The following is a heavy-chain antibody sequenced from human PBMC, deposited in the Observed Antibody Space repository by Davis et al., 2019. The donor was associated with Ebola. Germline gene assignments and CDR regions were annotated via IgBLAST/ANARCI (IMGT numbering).Heavy chain of an antibody. CDR3: ARDLYYYDSSVYSYYFDY. J-gene: IGHJ4*02. CDR2: IKQDGSEK. CDR1: GFTFSSYW. V-gene: IGHV3-7*01. D-gene: IGHD3-22*01. Sequence: GESLKISCAASGFTFSSYWMSWVRQAPGKGLEWVANIKQDGSEKYYVDSVKGRFTISRDNAKNSLYLQMNSLRDEDTAVYYCARDLYYYDSSVYSYYFDYWGQGTLVTISS.